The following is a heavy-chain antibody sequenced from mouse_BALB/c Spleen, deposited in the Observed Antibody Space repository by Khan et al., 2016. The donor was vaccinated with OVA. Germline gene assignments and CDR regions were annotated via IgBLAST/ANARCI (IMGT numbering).Heavy chain of an antibody. CDR1: GYSITSDYA. CDR3: ARSVTITTVVATDFDY. CDR2: ISYSGRT. V-gene: IGHV3-2*02. J-gene: IGHJ2*01. D-gene: IGHD1-1*01. Sequence: EVQLQESGPGLVKPSQSLSLTCTVTGYSITSDYAWNWIRQFPGNKLEWMGYISYSGRTSYNPSLKSRNSITRDTSKNQFFLQLNSVTTEDTATYYCARSVTITTVVATDFDYWGQGTTLTVSS.